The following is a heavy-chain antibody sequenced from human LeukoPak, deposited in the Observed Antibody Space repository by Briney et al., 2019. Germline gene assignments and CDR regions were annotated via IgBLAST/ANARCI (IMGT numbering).Heavy chain of an antibody. D-gene: IGHD4-17*01. V-gene: IGHV3-7*04. CDR1: GFTLSSYW. CDR2: IKEDGSNK. Sequence: GGSLRLSCAASGFTLSSYWMSWVRQAPGKGLEWVANIKEDGSNKNYVDSVRGRFTISRDNAKNALYLQMNSLRAEDTAVYYCGREIPGGTTSLDCWGQGTVVTVSS. J-gene: IGHJ4*02. CDR3: GREIPGGTTSLDC.